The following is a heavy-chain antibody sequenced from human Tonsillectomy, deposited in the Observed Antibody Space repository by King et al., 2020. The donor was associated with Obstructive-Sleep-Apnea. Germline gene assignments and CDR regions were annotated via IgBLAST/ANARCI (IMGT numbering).Heavy chain of an antibody. D-gene: IGHD3-22*01. V-gene: IGHV4-39*07. CDR2: IYYSGST. Sequence: QLKESGPGLVKPSETLSLNCTVSGGSISSSSYYWGWIRQPPGKGLEWIGSIYYSGSTYYNPSLKSRVTISVDTSKNQFSLKLSSVTAADTAVYYCARDSPYDSSGYYSEYWGQGTLVTVSS. J-gene: IGHJ4*02. CDR1: GGSISSSSYY. CDR3: ARDSPYDSSGYYSEY.